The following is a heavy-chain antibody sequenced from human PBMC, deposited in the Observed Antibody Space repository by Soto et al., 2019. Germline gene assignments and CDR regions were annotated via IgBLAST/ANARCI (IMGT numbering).Heavy chain of an antibody. D-gene: IGHD3-9*01. CDR2: IIPILGIT. V-gene: IGHV1-69*08. CDR1: GYSFSSYT. CDR3: AREGRNSVWLKGDYYFDY. Sequence: QVQLVQSGAELKKPGSSVKVSCRASGYSFSSYTISWVRQAPGHGLEWMGRIIPILGITDYAQNFQGRVTVIADKSTSTAYMELSSLRSEDTAVYYCAREGRNSVWLKGDYYFDYWGQGTLVTVSS. J-gene: IGHJ4*02.